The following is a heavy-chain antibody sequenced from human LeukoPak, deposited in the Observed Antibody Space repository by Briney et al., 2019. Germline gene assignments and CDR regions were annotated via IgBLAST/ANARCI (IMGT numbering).Heavy chain of an antibody. CDR1: GDTVTGFS. CDR3: AAGYTYDYSLY. CDR2: FDPEDGAR. J-gene: IGHJ4*02. Sequence: ASVKVSCKVSGDTVTGFSIHWVRQAPGRGLEWMGGFDPEDGARIFAQKFQGRVTMTEDTSTDTAYMDLSSLRSEDTAVYYCAAGYTYDYSLYWGQGTLVTVSS. D-gene: IGHD5-18*01. V-gene: IGHV1-24*01.